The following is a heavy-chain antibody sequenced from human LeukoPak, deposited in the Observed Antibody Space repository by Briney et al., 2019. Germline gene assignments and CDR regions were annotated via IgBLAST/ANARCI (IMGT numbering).Heavy chain of an antibody. CDR3: AKGASPYYYYMDV. CDR1: GFTFGSHT. D-gene: IGHD2-2*01. V-gene: IGHV3-9*03. CDR2: ISWNSGSI. Sequence: GGSLRLSCAASGFTFGSHTMNWVRQAPGKGLEWVSGISWNSGSIGYADSVKGRSTISRDNAKNSLYLQMNSLRAEDMALYYCAKGASPYYYYMDVWGKGTTVTVSS. J-gene: IGHJ6*03.